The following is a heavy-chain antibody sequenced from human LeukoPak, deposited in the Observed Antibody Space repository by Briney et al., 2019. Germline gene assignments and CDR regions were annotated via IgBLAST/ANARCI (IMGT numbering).Heavy chain of an antibody. CDR2: ISSSSSYI. CDR3: ARAAHTIFGEPNEFDY. D-gene: IGHD3-3*01. CDR1: GFTFSSYS. V-gene: IGHV3-21*01. Sequence: PGGSLRLSCAASGFTFSSYSMYWVRQAPGKGLEWVSSISSSSSYIYYADSVKGRFTISRDNAKNSLYLQMNSLRAEDTAVYYCARAAHTIFGEPNEFDYWGQGTLVTVSS. J-gene: IGHJ4*02.